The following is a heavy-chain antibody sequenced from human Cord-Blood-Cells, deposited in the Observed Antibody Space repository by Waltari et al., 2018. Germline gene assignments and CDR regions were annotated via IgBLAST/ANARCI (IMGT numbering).Heavy chain of an antibody. CDR3: AKEGFGGSSWYFDL. V-gene: IGHV3-30*18. CDR1: GFTFSSYG. CDR2: ISYDGSNK. Sequence: QVQLVESGGGVVQPGRSLRLSCAASGFTFSSYGMPWVSPAPGKGLEWVAVISYDGSNKYYADSVKGRFTISRDNSKNTLYLQMNSLRAEDTAVYYCAKEGFGGSSWYFDLWGRGTLVTVSS. D-gene: IGHD3-3*01. J-gene: IGHJ2*01.